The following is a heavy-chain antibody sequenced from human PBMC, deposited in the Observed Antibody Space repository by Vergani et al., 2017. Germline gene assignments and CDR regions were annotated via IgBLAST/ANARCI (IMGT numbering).Heavy chain of an antibody. CDR3: ARDLRHSRTDVHDYGHNLYGDDY. V-gene: IGHV1-69*01. D-gene: IGHD4-17*01. CDR1: GGTFSSYA. Sequence: QVQLVQSGAEVKKPGSSVKVSCKASGGTFSSYAISWVRQAPGQGLEWMGGIIPIFGTANYAQKFQGRVTITADESTSTAYMELSSLRSEDTAVHYCARDLRHSRTDVHDYGHNLYGDDYWGQGTLVTVSS. J-gene: IGHJ4*02. CDR2: IIPIFGTA.